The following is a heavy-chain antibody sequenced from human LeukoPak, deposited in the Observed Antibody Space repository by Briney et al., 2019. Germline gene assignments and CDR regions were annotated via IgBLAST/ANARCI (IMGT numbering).Heavy chain of an antibody. V-gene: IGHV1-69*06. CDR3: ARGIWGYCSGGSCYLTLHY. Sequence: SVKVSCKASGGTFSSYAISWVRQAPGQGLEWMGGIIPIFGTANYAQKFQGRVTITADKSTSTAYMELSSLRSEDTAVYYCARGIWGYCSGGSCYLTLHYWGQGTLVTVSS. CDR1: GGTFSSYA. D-gene: IGHD2-15*01. CDR2: IIPIFGTA. J-gene: IGHJ4*02.